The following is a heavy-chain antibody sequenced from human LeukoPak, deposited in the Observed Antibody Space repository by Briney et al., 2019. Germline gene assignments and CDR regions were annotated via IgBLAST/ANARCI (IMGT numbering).Heavy chain of an antibody. Sequence: GGSLRLSCAASGFSFSSYSMNWVRQAPGKGLEWVSSISSSSDYIYYADSLKGRFTISRDNAKNSLYLQMNSLRAEDTAVYYCAREEGGAGLYGFDIWGQGTMVTVSS. CDR2: ISSSSDYI. D-gene: IGHD1-26*01. V-gene: IGHV3-21*01. CDR1: GFSFSSYS. J-gene: IGHJ3*02. CDR3: AREEGGAGLYGFDI.